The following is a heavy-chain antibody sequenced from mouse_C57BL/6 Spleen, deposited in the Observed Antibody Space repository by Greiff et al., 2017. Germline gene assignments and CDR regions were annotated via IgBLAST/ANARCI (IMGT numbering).Heavy chain of an antibody. CDR3: TRGDYDYDEGLDY. D-gene: IGHD2-4*01. Sequence: VQLQQSGTVLARPGASVMMSCKTSGYTFTSYWMHWVKPRPGQGLDWIGAIYPGNSDTSYNQKFKGKAKLTAVTSASTAYMELSSLTNEDSAVYYCTRGDYDYDEGLDYWGQGTTLTVSS. CDR2: IYPGNSDT. J-gene: IGHJ2*01. V-gene: IGHV1-5*01. CDR1: GYTFTSYW.